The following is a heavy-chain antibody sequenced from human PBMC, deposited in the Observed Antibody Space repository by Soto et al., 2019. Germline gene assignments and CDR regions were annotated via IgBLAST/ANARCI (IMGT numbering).Heavy chain of an antibody. D-gene: IGHD3-16*01. V-gene: IGHV5-51*01. J-gene: IGHJ5*02. CDR2: IYPADSDA. CDR1: GYSFTSYW. CDR3: ARRGKHSNWLDP. Sequence: PGESLKISCTGSGYSFTSYWIAWLRQRPGKGLEWMGIIYPADSDARYSPSFQGQVTFSADKSINTAYLQWSSLKASDTAMYYCARRGKHSNWLDPWGQGTLVTVSS.